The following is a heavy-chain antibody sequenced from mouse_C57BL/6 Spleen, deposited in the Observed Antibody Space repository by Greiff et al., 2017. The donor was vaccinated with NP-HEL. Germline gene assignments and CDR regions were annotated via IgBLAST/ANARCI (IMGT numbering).Heavy chain of an antibody. V-gene: IGHV5-17*01. J-gene: IGHJ2*01. CDR2: ISSGSSTI. D-gene: IGHD1-1*01. CDR3: ARGRLYYFDY. Sequence: EVHLVESGGGLVKPGGSLKLSCAASGFTFSDYGMHWVRQAPEKGLEWVAYISSGSSTIYYADTVKGRFTISRDNAKNTLFLQMTSLRSEDTAMYYCARGRLYYFDYWGQGTTLTVSS. CDR1: GFTFSDYG.